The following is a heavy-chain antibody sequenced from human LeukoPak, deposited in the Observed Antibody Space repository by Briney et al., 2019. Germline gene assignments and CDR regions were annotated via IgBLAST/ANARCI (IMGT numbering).Heavy chain of an antibody. V-gene: IGHV3-48*04. D-gene: IGHD6-6*01. CDR3: ARERSSSRGYYYYMDV. CDR2: ISSSSSTI. CDR1: GFTFSSYS. J-gene: IGHJ6*03. Sequence: GGSLRLSCAASGFTFSSYSMNWVRQAPGKGLEWVSYISSSSSTIYYADSVKGRFTISGDNAKNSLYLQMNSLRAEDTAVYYCARERSSSRGYYYYMDVWGKGTTVTVSS.